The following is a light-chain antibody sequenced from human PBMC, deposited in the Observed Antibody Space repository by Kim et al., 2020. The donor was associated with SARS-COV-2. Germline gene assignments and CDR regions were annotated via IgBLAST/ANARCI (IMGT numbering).Light chain of an antibody. CDR1: KLGYKY. V-gene: IGLV3-1*01. J-gene: IGLJ1*01. CDR3: QAWDSSTFYV. CDR2: QDS. Sequence: VSPGQTASITCSGDKLGYKYACWYQQQPGQSPVLVIYQDSKRPSGIPERFSGSNSGNTATLTISGTQAMDEADYYCQAWDSSTFYVFGTGTKVTVL.